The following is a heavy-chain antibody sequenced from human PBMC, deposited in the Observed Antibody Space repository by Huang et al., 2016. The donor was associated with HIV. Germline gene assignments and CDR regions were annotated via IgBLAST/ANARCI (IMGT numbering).Heavy chain of an antibody. Sequence: QVQLVQSGAEVKNPGASVRVSCKASGYTFTDSNIHWGRQAPGQGLEWMGWINPKRGGTIYSQRFQGRITMTRDMTISTVHMDLRRIQSDDTAVYFCARDWSFGSSTSPADWGQGTLVTVSS. CDR1: GYTFTDSN. CDR2: INPKRGGT. J-gene: IGHJ4*02. V-gene: IGHV1-2*02. CDR3: ARDWSFGSSTSPAD. D-gene: IGHD6-6*01.